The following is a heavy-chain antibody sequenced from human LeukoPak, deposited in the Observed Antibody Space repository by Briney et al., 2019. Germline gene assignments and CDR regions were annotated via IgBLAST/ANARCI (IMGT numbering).Heavy chain of an antibody. CDR2: IIPIFGTA. CDR1: GGTFSSYA. CDR3: ATPRGYYYYGMDV. Sequence: GASVTVSCTASGGTFSSYAISWVRQAPGLGLEWMGGIIPIFGTANYAQRFQGRVTITADESTSTAYMELSSLRSEDTAVYYCATPRGYYYYGMDVWGQGTTVTVSS. D-gene: IGHD3-10*01. J-gene: IGHJ6*02. V-gene: IGHV1-69*13.